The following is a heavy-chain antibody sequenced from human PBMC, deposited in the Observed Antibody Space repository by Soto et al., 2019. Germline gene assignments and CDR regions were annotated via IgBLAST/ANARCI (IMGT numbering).Heavy chain of an antibody. V-gene: IGHV4-30-4*01. CDR3: ATESGSTYGYFDH. CDR1: GGSISSGYY. D-gene: IGHD5-18*01. CDR2: ISNSGST. J-gene: IGHJ4*02. Sequence: SETLSLTCTVSGGSISSGYYWTWIRQSPGKGLEWIGYISNSGSTGYNPSLKTRLSMSVDRSKNQFTLRLTSVTAADTAVYFCATESGSTYGYFDHWGQGTQVTVSS.